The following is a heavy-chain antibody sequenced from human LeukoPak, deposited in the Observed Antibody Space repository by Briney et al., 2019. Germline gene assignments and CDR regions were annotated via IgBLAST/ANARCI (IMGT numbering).Heavy chain of an antibody. CDR3: ARDGGYGSGSYYNVGVDY. Sequence: ASVKVSCKASGYTFTSYGISWVRQAPGQGLEWMAWINVYNGDTYYAQKFQGRVTMTTDTSTSTAYVELRSLRADDTAVYYCARDGGYGSGSYYNVGVDYWGQGTLVTVSS. CDR2: INVYNGDT. D-gene: IGHD3-10*01. V-gene: IGHV1-18*01. J-gene: IGHJ4*02. CDR1: GYTFTSYG.